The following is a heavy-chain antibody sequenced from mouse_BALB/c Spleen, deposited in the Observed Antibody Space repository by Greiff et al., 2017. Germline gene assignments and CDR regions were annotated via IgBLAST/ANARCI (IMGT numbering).Heavy chain of an antibody. Sequence: VQLKESGGGLVKPGGSLKLSCAASGFTFSSYAMSWVRQTPEKRLEWVASISSGGSTYYPDSVKGRFTISRDNARNILYLQMSSLRSEDTAMYYCARATATYPYYFDYWGQGTTLTVSS. D-gene: IGHD1-2*01. V-gene: IGHV5-6-5*01. CDR1: GFTFSSYA. CDR2: ISSGGST. CDR3: ARATATYPYYFDY. J-gene: IGHJ2*01.